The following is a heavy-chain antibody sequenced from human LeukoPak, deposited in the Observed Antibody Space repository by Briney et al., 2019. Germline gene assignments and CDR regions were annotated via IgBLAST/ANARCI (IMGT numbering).Heavy chain of an antibody. CDR1: GFTFSSYG. CDR2: VSRDGISK. V-gene: IGHV3-30*03. Sequence: GGSLRLSCAASGFTFSSYGMHWVRQAPGKGLEWVAVVSRDGISKYYPDSVRGRFTISRDNSENTLYLEVNSLRSEDTAVFYCAREIPNAFDIWGQGTMVTVSS. CDR3: AREIPNAFDI. J-gene: IGHJ3*02.